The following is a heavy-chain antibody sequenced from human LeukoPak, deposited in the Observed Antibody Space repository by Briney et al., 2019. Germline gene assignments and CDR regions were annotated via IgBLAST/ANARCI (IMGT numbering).Heavy chain of an antibody. J-gene: IGHJ3*02. Sequence: PGGSLRLSCAASGFTFDDYAMHWVRQAPGKGLEWVSGISWNSGSIGYADSVKGRFTISRDNAKNSLYLQMNSLRAEDTALYYCAKVRGSSSGAFDIWGQGTMVTVSS. CDR1: GFTFDDYA. D-gene: IGHD6-13*01. V-gene: IGHV3-9*01. CDR2: ISWNSGSI. CDR3: AKVRGSSSGAFDI.